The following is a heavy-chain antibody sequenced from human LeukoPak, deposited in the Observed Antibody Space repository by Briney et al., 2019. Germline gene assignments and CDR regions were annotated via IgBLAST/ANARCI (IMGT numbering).Heavy chain of an antibody. CDR1: GGSISSSSYY. CDR2: IYCSGST. Sequence: SETLSLTCTVSGGSISSSSYYWGWIRQPPGKGLEWIGSIYCSGSTYYNPSLKSRVTISVDTSENQFPLKLSSVTAADTAVYYCVRERVAARSLYYYMDVWGKGTTVTVSS. D-gene: IGHD6-6*01. V-gene: IGHV4-39*06. J-gene: IGHJ6*03. CDR3: VRERVAARSLYYYMDV.